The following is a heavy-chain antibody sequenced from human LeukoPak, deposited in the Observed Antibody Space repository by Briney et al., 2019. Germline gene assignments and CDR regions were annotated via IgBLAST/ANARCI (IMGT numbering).Heavy chain of an antibody. CDR2: ISPYSGGT. D-gene: IGHD1-26*01. CDR1: GYTFTDYY. J-gene: IGHJ4*02. Sequence: ASVKVSCKASGYTFTDYYIHWGRQAPGQGLEFLGWISPYSGGTKYPQRFQGRVTMTRDTSISTAYMELSSLISDDTAVYYCATMGAKAFDHWGQGSLVTVPS. CDR3: ATMGAKAFDH. V-gene: IGHV1-2*02.